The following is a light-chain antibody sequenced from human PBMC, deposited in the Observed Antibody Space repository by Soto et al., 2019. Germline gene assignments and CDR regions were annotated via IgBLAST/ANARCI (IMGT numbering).Light chain of an antibody. V-gene: IGLV3-25*02. J-gene: IGLJ1*01. CDR1: ALQKQY. CDR2: EDR. CDR3: QSADNSGSYFV. Sequence: SYELTQPPSVPVSPGQTARISCSGDALQKQYTYWYQQKPGQAPVLVIYEDRERPSGIPERFSGSKSGTTVTLTISGVQAEDEADYFCQSADNSGSYFVFGTGTKVTVL.